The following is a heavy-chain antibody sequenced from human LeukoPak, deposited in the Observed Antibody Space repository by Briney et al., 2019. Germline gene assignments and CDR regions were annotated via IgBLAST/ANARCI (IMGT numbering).Heavy chain of an antibody. CDR2: INPSGGST. Sequence: ASVKVPCKASGYTFTSYYMHWVRQAPGQGLEWMGIINPSGGSTSYAQKFQGRVTMTRVMSTSTVYMELSSLRSEDTAVYYCARIFSSSADYWGQGTLVTVSS. D-gene: IGHD6-6*01. J-gene: IGHJ4*02. V-gene: IGHV1-46*01. CDR1: GYTFTSYY. CDR3: ARIFSSSADY.